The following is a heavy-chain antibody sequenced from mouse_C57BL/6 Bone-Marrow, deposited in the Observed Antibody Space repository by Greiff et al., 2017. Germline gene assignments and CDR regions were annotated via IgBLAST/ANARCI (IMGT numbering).Heavy chain of an antibody. CDR3: ARSGQLRLRGGWFAY. D-gene: IGHD3-2*02. CDR2: INPNNGGT. CDR1: GYTFTDYY. V-gene: IGHV1-26*01. J-gene: IGHJ3*01. Sequence: VQLQQSGPELVKPGASVKISCKASGYTFTDYYMNWVKQSHGKSLEWIGDINPNNGGTSYNQKFKGKAILTVDKSSSTAYMELRSLTSEDSAVYYCARSGQLRLRGGWFAYWGQGTLVTVSA.